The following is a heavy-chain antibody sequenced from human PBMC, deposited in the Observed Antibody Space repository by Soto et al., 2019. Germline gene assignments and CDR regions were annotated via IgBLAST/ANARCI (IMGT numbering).Heavy chain of an antibody. CDR1: GGSISSGDYY. Sequence: QVQLQESGPGLVKPSQTLSLTCTVSGGSISSGDYYWSWIRQPPGKGLEWIGYIAYSGSTYYNPPLKNRVSISVDTSKNQVSLKLSSVTDADSAVDSCAGAHRGLQQLVESYYGMNVWGQGTTVTVSS. CDR3: AGAHRGLQQLVESYYGMNV. CDR2: IAYSGST. J-gene: IGHJ6*02. V-gene: IGHV4-30-4*01. D-gene: IGHD6-13*01.